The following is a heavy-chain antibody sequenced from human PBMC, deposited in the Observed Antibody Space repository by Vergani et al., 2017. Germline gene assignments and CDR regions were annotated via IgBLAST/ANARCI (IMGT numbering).Heavy chain of an antibody. V-gene: IGHV3-11*01. J-gene: IGHJ6*03. CDR2: ITSSGSTI. D-gene: IGHD1-26*01. CDR3: ARVSGSYSSYYYYYYYMDV. CDR1: GFTFSDYY. Sequence: QVQLVESGGGLVKPGGSLRLSCAASGFTFSDYYMSWIRQAPGKGLECVSNITSSGSTIYYADSVKGRFTISRDNAKTSLYLQMNSLRAEDTAVYYCARVSGSYSSYYYYYYYMDVWGKGTTVTVSS.